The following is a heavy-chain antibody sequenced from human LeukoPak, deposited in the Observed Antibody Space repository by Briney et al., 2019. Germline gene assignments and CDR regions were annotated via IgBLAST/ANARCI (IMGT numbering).Heavy chain of an antibody. CDR3: AKDSGSGWASYYYYGMDV. V-gene: IGHV3-9*01. J-gene: IGHJ6*02. CDR1: GFTFDDYA. Sequence: PGGSLRLSCAASGFTFDDYAMHWVRQAPGKGLEWVSGISWNSGSIGYADSVKGRFTISRDNAKNSLYLQMNSLRAEDTALYYCAKDSGSGWASYYYYGMDVWGQGTTVTVSS. D-gene: IGHD6-19*01. CDR2: ISWNSGSI.